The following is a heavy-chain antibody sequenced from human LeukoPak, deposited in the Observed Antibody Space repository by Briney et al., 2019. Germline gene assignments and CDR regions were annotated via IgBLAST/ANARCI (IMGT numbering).Heavy chain of an antibody. CDR2: INHSGST. J-gene: IGHJ6*03. V-gene: IGHV4-34*01. D-gene: IGHD5-18*01. CDR3: ARDRKYRYGYISRKKYYYCSYIDV. CDR1: GASFSGYY. Sequence: SETLSLTCAVYGASFSGYYWSWIRQPPGKGLEWIGEINHSGSTNYNPSLKSRVTISVDTSKNQFSLKLSSVPAADTAVYYCARDRKYRYGYISRKKYYYCSYIDVWGKGTTVIVSS.